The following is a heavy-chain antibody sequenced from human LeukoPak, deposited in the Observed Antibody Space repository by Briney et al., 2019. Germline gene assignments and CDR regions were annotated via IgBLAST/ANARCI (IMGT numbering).Heavy chain of an antibody. J-gene: IGHJ5*02. CDR2: FDPEDGET. CDR3: ATGTTVAHAPQDNWFDP. D-gene: IGHD4-23*01. V-gene: IGHV1-24*01. CDR1: GYTLTELS. Sequence: ASVKVSCKVSGYTLTELSMHWVRQAPGKGLEWMGGFDPEDGETIYAQKFQGRVTMTEDTSTDTAYMELSSLRSEDTAVYYCATGTTVAHAPQDNWFDPWGQGTLVTVSS.